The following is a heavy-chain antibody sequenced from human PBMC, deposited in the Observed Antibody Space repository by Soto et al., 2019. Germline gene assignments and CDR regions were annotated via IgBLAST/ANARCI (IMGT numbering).Heavy chain of an antibody. Sequence: QGQLVQSGAEVKKPGASVKVSCKASGYTFTSYDINWVRQATGQGLEWMGWMNPNSGNTGYPQKFQGRVTMTRNTSISTAYMKLSSLRFEDTAVYYCARSPPRVERNNYAGGWFDPWGQGTLVTVAS. V-gene: IGHV1-8*01. D-gene: IGHD4-4*01. CDR1: GYTFTSYD. J-gene: IGHJ5*02. CDR2: MNPNSGNT. CDR3: ARSPPRVERNNYAGGWFDP.